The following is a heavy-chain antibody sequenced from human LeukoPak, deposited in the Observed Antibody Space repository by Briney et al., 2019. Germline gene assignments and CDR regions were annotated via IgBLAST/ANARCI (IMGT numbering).Heavy chain of an antibody. J-gene: IGHJ4*02. Sequence: GGSLRLPCAASGFTFSDYYMSWIRQAPGKGLEWVSYISSSSSYTNYADSVKGRFTISRDNAKNSLYLQMNSLRAEDTAVYYCARAEFYDFWSSPAFDYWGQGTLVTVSS. CDR1: GFTFSDYY. V-gene: IGHV3-11*06. D-gene: IGHD3-3*01. CDR3: ARAEFYDFWSSPAFDY. CDR2: ISSSSSYT.